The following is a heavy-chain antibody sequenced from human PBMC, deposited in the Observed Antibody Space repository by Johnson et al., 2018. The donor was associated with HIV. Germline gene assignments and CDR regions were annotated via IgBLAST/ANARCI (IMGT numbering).Heavy chain of an antibody. CDR1: GFTFNDYG. CDR3: AKGIVGAMGAFDI. V-gene: IGHV3-30-3*02. D-gene: IGHD1-26*01. Sequence: QVQLVESGGGVVQPGGSLRLSCAASGFTFNDYGMHWVRQAPGKGLEWVAVISYDGTNEYYADSVKGRFSISRDNSKNTLYLQMNSLGAEDTAVYYCAKGIVGAMGAFDIWGQGTMVTVSS. CDR2: ISYDGTNE. J-gene: IGHJ3*02.